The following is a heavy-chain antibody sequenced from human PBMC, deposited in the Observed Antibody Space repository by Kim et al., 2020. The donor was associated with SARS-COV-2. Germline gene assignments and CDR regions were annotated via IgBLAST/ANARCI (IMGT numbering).Heavy chain of an antibody. CDR2: IHDSGSI. CDR1: GGSIKNYY. CDR3: ARDPYAVMFYGVGSFDP. D-gene: IGHD3-3*01. Sequence: SETLSLICTVSGGSIKNYYWSWIRQPPGKGLEWIGDIHDSGSITYNASLKSRVTISIDTSKNQFSLKLNAVTAADTAVYYCARDPYAVMFYGVGSFDPWGRGTLVTVSS. V-gene: IGHV4-59*01. J-gene: IGHJ5*02.